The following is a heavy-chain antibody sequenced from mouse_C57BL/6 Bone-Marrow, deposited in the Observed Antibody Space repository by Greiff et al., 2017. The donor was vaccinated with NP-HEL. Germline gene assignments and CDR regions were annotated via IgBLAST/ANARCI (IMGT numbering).Heavy chain of an antibody. CDR3: ARGGVYYTGFAD. Sequence: VQLQQSGTELVKPGASVKLSCKASGYTFTSYWMHWVKQRPGQGLEWIGNINPSNGGTNYNEKFKSKATLTVDKSSSTAYMQLSSLTSEDSAVYYCARGGVYYTGFADWGQGTLVTVSA. V-gene: IGHV1-53*01. CDR2: INPSNGGT. CDR1: GYTFTSYW. D-gene: IGHD1-1*01. J-gene: IGHJ3*01.